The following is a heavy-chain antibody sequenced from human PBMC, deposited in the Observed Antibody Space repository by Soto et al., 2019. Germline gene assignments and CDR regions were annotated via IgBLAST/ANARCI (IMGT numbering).Heavy chain of an antibody. CDR2: ISGYNGNT. CDR3: ARVDYYDSSGYYGY. Sequence: QVQLVQSGAEVKKPGASVKVSCKASGYTFTIYGISWVRQAPGQGLEWMGWISGYNGNTDYAQNLQDRVTLTTDASTSSVYMELRSLRSDDTAVYYCARVDYYDSSGYYGYLGQGTLITVSS. V-gene: IGHV1-18*04. D-gene: IGHD3-22*01. J-gene: IGHJ4*02. CDR1: GYTFTIYG.